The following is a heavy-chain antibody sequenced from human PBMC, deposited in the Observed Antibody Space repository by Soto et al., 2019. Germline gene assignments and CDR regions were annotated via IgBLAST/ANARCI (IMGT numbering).Heavy chain of an antibody. CDR1: GFTFSGSA. J-gene: IGHJ3*02. Sequence: EVQLVESGGGLVQPGGSLKLSCAASGFTFSGSAMHWVRQASGKGLEWVGRIRSKANSYATAYAASVKGRFTISRDDSKNTAYLQMNSLKTEDTAVYYCTRRASGEDAFDIWGQGTMVTVSS. CDR2: IRSKANSYAT. CDR3: TRRASGEDAFDI. V-gene: IGHV3-73*01. D-gene: IGHD6-19*01.